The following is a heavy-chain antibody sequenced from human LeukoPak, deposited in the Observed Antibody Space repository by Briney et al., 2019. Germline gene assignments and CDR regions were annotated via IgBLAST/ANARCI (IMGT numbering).Heavy chain of an antibody. Sequence: PGGTLRLSCAASGFTFTRNAMAWVRQAPGKGQEWVSAIDGSGGTTFYADSVKGRVTISRVQSTNTVYLQMNSLRADDTAVYYCAKAHCSSTSCSRADNWGQGTLVTVSS. CDR3: AKAHCSSTSCSRADN. CDR2: IDGSGGTT. D-gene: IGHD2-2*01. V-gene: IGHV3-23*01. J-gene: IGHJ4*02. CDR1: GFTFTRNA.